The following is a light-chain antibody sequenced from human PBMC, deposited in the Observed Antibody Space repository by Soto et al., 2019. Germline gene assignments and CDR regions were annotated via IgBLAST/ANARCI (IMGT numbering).Light chain of an antibody. CDR3: QWYGNSPIT. V-gene: IGKV3-20*01. CDR2: GTS. CDR1: ERIYSAY. J-gene: IGKJ5*01. Sequence: EVVLTQSPGTLSLSRGERATLSCRASERIYSAYLGWYQQKPGQAPRLLIYGTSSRATGIPDRFSGSGSGTDFTLTISRLEPEDFAVYYCQWYGNSPITFGQGTRLEIK.